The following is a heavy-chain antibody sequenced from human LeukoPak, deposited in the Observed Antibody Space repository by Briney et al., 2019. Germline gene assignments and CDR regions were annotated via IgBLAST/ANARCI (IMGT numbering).Heavy chain of an antibody. D-gene: IGHD2-2*01. CDR3: ARHERCSSINCIYNWFDP. CDR2: VFYSGRT. CDR1: GGSIPTKNFY. J-gene: IGHJ5*02. Sequence: PSETLSLTCTVSGGSIPTKNFYWGWIRQPPGKGLEWIGCVFYSGRTYYNPSLKSRVTIFVDPSKNQFSLNLRSVTAADTAVYYCARHERCSSINCIYNWFDPWGQGTLVIVSS. V-gene: IGHV4-39*01.